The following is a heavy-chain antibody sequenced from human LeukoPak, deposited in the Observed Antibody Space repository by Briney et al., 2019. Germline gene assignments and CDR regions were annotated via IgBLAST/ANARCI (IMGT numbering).Heavy chain of an antibody. Sequence: SETLSLTCTVSGGSISSYYWSWIRQPPGKGLEWIGYIYYSGSTYYNPSLKSRVTISVDTSKNQFSLKLSSVTAADTAVYYCARDLGGNYLDYWGQGTLVTVSS. V-gene: IGHV4-59*12. D-gene: IGHD4-23*01. CDR1: GGSISSYY. J-gene: IGHJ4*02. CDR2: IYYSGST. CDR3: ARDLGGNYLDY.